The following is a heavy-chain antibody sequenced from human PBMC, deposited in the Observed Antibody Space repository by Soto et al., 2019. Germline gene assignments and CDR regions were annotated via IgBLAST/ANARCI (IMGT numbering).Heavy chain of an antibody. J-gene: IGHJ5*02. CDR1: GGSVSSGSYY. Sequence: SETLSLTCTVSGGSVSSGSYYWSWIRQPPGKGLEWIGYIYYSGSTNYNPSLKSRVTISVDTSKNQFSLKLSSVTAADTAVYYCARDTYSSGYPTWFDPWGQGTLVTVSS. D-gene: IGHD3-22*01. CDR3: ARDTYSSGYPTWFDP. V-gene: IGHV4-61*01. CDR2: IYYSGST.